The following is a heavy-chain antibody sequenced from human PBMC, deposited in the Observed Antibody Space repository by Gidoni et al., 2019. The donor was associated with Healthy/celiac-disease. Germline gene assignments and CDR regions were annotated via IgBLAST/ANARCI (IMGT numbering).Heavy chain of an antibody. D-gene: IGHD3-10*01. V-gene: IGHV4-59*01. J-gene: IGHJ4*02. CDR3: ARTYGSGSMGIDY. Sequence: QVQLQESGPGLVKPSETLSLTCTVSGGSISSYYWSWIRQPPGKGLEWIGYIYYSGSTNYNPSLKSRVTISVDTSKNQFSLKLSSVTAADTAVYYCARTYGSGSMGIDYWGQGTLVTVSS. CDR2: IYYSGST. CDR1: GGSISSYY.